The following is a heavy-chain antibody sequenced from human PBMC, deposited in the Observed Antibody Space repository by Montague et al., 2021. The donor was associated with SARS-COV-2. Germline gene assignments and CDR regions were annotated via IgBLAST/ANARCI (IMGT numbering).Heavy chain of an antibody. D-gene: IGHD4-17*01. CDR2: IFPGGXT. V-gene: IGHV4-30-2*01. J-gene: IGHJ5*02. Sequence: TLSLTCSVSGGSISNGSYPWSWTRQPPGKGLEWIGYIFPGGXTXYXXXXQXRVTISIDNSKNQLSLRLTSITAADTAVYFCARGGADFGDYGWLDPWGQGILVTVS. CDR1: GGSISNGSYP. CDR3: ARGGADFGDYGWLDP.